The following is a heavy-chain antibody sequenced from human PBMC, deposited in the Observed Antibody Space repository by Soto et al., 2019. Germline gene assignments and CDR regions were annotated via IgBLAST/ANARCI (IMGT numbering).Heavy chain of an antibody. Sequence: DVQLLESGGSLVQPGGSLRLSCAASGFTFNAYSLSWVRQAPGKGLQWVSAISTTGGSTYYADSVKGRFTISRDNSQNTLSLQMNSLRAEVTAVYYCARPDGATYNFRYWGQGTLVTVSS. J-gene: IGHJ4*02. D-gene: IGHD1-1*01. CDR2: ISTTGGST. CDR1: GFTFNAYS. V-gene: IGHV3-23*01. CDR3: ARPDGATYNFRY.